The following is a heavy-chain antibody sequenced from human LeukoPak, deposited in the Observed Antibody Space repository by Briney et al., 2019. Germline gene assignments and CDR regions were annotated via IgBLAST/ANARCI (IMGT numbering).Heavy chain of an antibody. CDR3: ARGGIDYFFDY. CDR2: IHYSAST. CDR1: GGSISGFY. V-gene: IGHV4-59*01. D-gene: IGHD3-10*01. J-gene: IGHJ4*02. Sequence: SETLSLTCTVSGGSISGFYWSWIRQPPGKGLEWIGYIHYSASTNYNPSLSSRVTISVDTSKNQFSLRLSAVTAADTAVYYCARGGIDYFFDYWGQGTLVTVSS.